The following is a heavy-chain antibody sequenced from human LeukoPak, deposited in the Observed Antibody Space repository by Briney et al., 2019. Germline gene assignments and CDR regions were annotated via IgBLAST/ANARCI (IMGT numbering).Heavy chain of an antibody. Sequence: PGGSLRLSCAASGFIFSSYAMSWVRQAPGKGLEWVSVISDSGGSTNFAASVTGRFTISRDNSKNTPYLQMNSLRAEDTAVNYWAKESSVYSDGYHDLDYWGQGTLVTVSS. J-gene: IGHJ4*02. D-gene: IGHD5-18*01. V-gene: IGHV3-23*01. CDR2: ISDSGGST. CDR3: AKESSVYSDGYHDLDY. CDR1: GFIFSSYA.